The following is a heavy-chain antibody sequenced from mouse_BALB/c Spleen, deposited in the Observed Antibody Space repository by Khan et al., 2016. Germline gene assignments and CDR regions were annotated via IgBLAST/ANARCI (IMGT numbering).Heavy chain of an antibody. V-gene: IGHV1S137*01. CDR3: ARWGLRWYFDV. CDR1: GYTFTDYA. J-gene: IGHJ1*01. Sequence: QVQLQQSGPELVRPGVSVKISCKGSGYTFTDYALHWVKQSHTKSLEWIGVISTYSGNTNYNQKFKGKATMTVDKSSSTAYMELARLTSEYSVISYCARWGLRWYFDVWGAGTTVTVSS. CDR2: ISTYSGNT. D-gene: IGHD2-4*01.